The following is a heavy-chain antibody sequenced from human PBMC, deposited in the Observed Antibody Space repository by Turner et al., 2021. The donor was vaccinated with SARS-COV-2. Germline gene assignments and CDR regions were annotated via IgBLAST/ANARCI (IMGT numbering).Heavy chain of an antibody. D-gene: IGHD2-15*01. CDR3: ARGRGGGGSSNNWFDP. Sequence: QVQLQESGPGLVKPSETLSLPCTVSGCSISSYYWRWIRQPPGKGLEWIGYIYDSGSTNYNPSLKSRVSISVDTSKNQFSLKLTSVTAADTAVYYCARGRGGGGSSNNWFDPWGQGTLVIVSS. J-gene: IGHJ5*02. V-gene: IGHV4-59*01. CDR2: IYDSGST. CDR1: GCSISSYY.